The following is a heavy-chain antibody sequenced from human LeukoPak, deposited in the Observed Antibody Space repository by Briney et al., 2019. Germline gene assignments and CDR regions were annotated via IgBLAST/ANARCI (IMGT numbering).Heavy chain of an antibody. D-gene: IGHD6-19*01. CDR3: AREGYSSGYKWFDP. Sequence: SETLSLTCTGSGGSISSYYWSWLGQSPGKGREWSEYLYYSGSTHYIPSPKSRLTISADTSKHQFSLKLSAVTAADTAVYYCAREGYSSGYKWFDPWGQGTLVTVSS. J-gene: IGHJ5*02. CDR1: GGSISSYY. CDR2: LYYSGST. V-gene: IGHV4-59*01.